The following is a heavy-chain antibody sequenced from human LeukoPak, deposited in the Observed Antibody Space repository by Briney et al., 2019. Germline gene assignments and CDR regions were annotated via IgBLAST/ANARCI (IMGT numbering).Heavy chain of an antibody. V-gene: IGHV4-34*01. CDR1: GGSFSGYY. J-gene: IGHJ6*03. D-gene: IGHD6-13*01. CDR2: INHSGST. Sequence: SETLSRTCAGYGGSFSGYYWSWIRQPPGKGLEWIGEINHSGSTNYNPSLKSRVTISVDTSENQFSLKLSSVTAADTAVYYCARVRGRSWRPYYMDVWGKGTTVTISS. CDR3: ARVRGRSWRPYYMDV.